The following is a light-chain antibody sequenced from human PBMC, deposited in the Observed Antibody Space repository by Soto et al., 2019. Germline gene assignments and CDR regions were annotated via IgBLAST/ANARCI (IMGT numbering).Light chain of an antibody. J-gene: IGKJ4*01. CDR1: QSVSSY. Sequence: EIVFTQSPATLPLSPGERATLSCSASQSVSSYLAWYQQKPGQAPRLLIYDASNRATGIPARFSGSGSGTDFTLTISSLEPEDFAVYYCQQRSNWPPLTFGGGTKVDIK. V-gene: IGKV3-11*01. CDR3: QQRSNWPPLT. CDR2: DAS.